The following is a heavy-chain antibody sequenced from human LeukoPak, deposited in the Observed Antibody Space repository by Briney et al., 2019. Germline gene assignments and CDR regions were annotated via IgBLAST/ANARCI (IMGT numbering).Heavy chain of an antibody. V-gene: IGHV4-39*01. CDR3: LNPAAERGLGVSVTLVS. CDR2: IYYSGST. CDR1: GGSISSSSYY. D-gene: IGHD3-16*01. J-gene: IGHJ5*02. Sequence: SETLSLTCTVSGGSISSSSYYWGWIRQPPGKGLEWIGSIYYSGSTYYNPSLKSRVTISVDTSKNQFSLKLSSVTAADTAVYYWLNPAAERGLGVSVTLVSWGQGTLVTVSS.